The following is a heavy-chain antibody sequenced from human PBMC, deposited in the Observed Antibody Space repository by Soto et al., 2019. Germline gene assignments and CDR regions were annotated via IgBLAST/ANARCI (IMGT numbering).Heavy chain of an antibody. D-gene: IGHD4-17*01. CDR3: ARGGSDYGDYVRYYYMDV. Sequence: SETLSLTCTVSGGSISSYYWSWIRQPPGKGLEWIGYIYYSGSTNYNPSLKSRVTISVDTSKNQFSLKLSSVTAADTAVYYCARGGSDYGDYVRYYYMDVWGKGTTVTVSS. CDR2: IYYSGST. CDR1: GGSISSYY. V-gene: IGHV4-59*08. J-gene: IGHJ6*03.